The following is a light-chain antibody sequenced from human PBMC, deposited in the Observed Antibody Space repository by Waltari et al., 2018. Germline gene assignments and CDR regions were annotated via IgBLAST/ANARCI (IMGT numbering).Light chain of an antibody. CDR2: GAS. V-gene: IGKV1-NL1*01. Sequence: DIQMTQSPSSLSASVGDRVTITCRASQGISDSLAWYQQKPGKPPKLLLYGASRLESGVLSRFSGSRSGTDYTLTISSLQPEDFATYYCQQSYRSLLTFGGGTKVEIK. CDR3: QQSYRSLLT. CDR1: QGISDS. J-gene: IGKJ4*01.